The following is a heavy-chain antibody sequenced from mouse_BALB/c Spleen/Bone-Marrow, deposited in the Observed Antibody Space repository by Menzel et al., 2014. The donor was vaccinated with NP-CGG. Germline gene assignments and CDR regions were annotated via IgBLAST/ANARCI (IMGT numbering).Heavy chain of an antibody. J-gene: IGHJ1*01. D-gene: IGHD2-1*01. V-gene: IGHV7-3*02. CDR3: ARDINDNYNWYFDV. Sequence: EVQGVESGGGLVQPGGSLRLSCATSGFTFTDYYMSWVRQPPGKALEWLGFIRNKANGYTTEYSASVKGRFTISRDNSLSILYLQMNTLRAEDSATYYCARDINDNYNWYFDVWGAGTTVTVSS. CDR2: IRNKANGYTT. CDR1: GFTFTDYY.